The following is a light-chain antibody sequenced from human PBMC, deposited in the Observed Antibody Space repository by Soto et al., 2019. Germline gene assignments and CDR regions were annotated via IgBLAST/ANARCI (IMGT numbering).Light chain of an antibody. CDR1: SSNIGAGYD. V-gene: IGLV1-40*01. CDR3: QSYDSSLSVLVV. Sequence: QSVLTQPPSVSGAPGQRVTISCTGSSSNIGAGYDVHWYQQLPGTAPKLLIYGNSNRPSGVSDRFSGSKSGTSASLAITGLQAEDEADYYCQSYDSSLSVLVVFGGGTKVTVL. J-gene: IGLJ2*01. CDR2: GNS.